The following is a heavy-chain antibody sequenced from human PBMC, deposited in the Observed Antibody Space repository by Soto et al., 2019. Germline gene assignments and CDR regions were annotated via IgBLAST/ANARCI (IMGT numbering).Heavy chain of an antibody. V-gene: IGHV3-7*03. CDR3: VIPTRSVRGMGV. CDR1: GFTFSNFW. Sequence: GGFLRLSCAASGFTFSNFWMSWARQAPGKGLEWVANIKGDGSVTQYVASVEGRFTISRDNAKYSLYLQMNSLRVEDTALYYCVIPTRSVRGMGVWGQGTTVTVSS. D-gene: IGHD6-6*01. J-gene: IGHJ6*02. CDR2: IKGDGSVT.